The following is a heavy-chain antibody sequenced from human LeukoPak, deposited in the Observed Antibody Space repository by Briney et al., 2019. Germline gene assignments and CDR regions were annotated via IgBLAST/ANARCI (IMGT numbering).Heavy chain of an antibody. D-gene: IGHD3-22*01. J-gene: IGHJ4*02. CDR1: GGSISSYY. CDR3: ARLDYYDSSGYYWGYFDY. CDR2: IYYSGST. Sequence: PSETLSLTCTVSGGSISSYYWSWIRQPPGKGLEGIGDIYYSGSTNYNPPLKSRVTISVDTSKNQFSLQLSSVTAADTAVYYCARLDYYDSSGYYWGYFDYWGQGTLVTVSS. V-gene: IGHV4-59*01.